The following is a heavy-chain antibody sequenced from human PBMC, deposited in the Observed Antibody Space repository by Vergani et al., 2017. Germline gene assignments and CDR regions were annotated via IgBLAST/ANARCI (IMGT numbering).Heavy chain of an antibody. D-gene: IGHD4-17*01. Sequence: QVRLQESGPGLVKPSETLSLTCSVSGGSMSGYYWSWIRQPPGKELEWIGYMFHSGSAHYNPSLESRVTISVDTSKNQFSLKLISVTAADTAVYYCARHNLYGDSQTGLDYWGLGTLVIVSS. J-gene: IGHJ4*02. CDR2: MFHSGSA. CDR3: ARHNLYGDSQTGLDY. CDR1: GGSMSGYY. V-gene: IGHV4-59*08.